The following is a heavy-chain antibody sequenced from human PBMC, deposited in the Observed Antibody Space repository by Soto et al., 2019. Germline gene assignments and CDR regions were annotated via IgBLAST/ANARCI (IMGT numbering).Heavy chain of an antibody. J-gene: IGHJ6*04. Sequence: SETLSLTCTVSGGSVSSGSSYWSWIRQAPGRGLAWLGYIYYTGKTYYNPSLKSRLAISVNTSKNQFSLKLTSVTAAGTAVNYRTRIKLWVGDYHTYSMYLWGEGTTVTVSS. CDR3: TRIKLWVGDYHTYSMYL. D-gene: IGHD3-10*01. V-gene: IGHV4-31*03. CDR2: IYYTGKT. CDR1: GGSVSSGSSY.